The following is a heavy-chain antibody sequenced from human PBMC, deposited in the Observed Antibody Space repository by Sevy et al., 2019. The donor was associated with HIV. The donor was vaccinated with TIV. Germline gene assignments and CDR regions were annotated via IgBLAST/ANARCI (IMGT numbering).Heavy chain of an antibody. D-gene: IGHD1-26*01. J-gene: IGHJ6*02. V-gene: IGHV4-59*01. Sequence: SETLSLTCTVSGGSISTYYWSWIRQSPGKGLEWIGYLYYSGSTNYNPSLKSRVTISVDTSKNQFSLKLSSVTAADTAVYYCARGSGSYYYYGMDVWGQGTTVTVSS. CDR3: ARGSGSYYYYGMDV. CDR1: GGSISTYY. CDR2: LYYSGST.